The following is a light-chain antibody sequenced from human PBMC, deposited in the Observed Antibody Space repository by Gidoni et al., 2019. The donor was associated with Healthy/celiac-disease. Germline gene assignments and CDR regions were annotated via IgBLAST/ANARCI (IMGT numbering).Light chain of an antibody. CDR2: KAS. Sequence: IQMTQSPSTLSASVGGRVTITCRASQSISSWLAWYQQKPGKAPKLLIYKASSLESGVPPRFSGSGSGTELTLTSSSLEHDDFATYYWQQYNSYPFTFGPGTKVDIK. J-gene: IGKJ3*01. CDR1: QSISSW. V-gene: IGKV1-5*03. CDR3: QQYNSYPFT.